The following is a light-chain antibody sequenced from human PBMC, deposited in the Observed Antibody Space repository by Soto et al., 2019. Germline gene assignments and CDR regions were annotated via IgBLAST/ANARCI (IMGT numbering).Light chain of an antibody. Sequence: EIVLTQSPATLSLSPGDRATLSCRASQSVTSSLAWFQQTPGQAPRLLIYDVSRRATAIPARFSGSGSGTDFTLTISSLEPEDFAVYYCQQRTSWPTFGGGTKVDIK. V-gene: IGKV3-11*01. CDR1: QSVTSS. CDR2: DVS. CDR3: QQRTSWPT. J-gene: IGKJ4*01.